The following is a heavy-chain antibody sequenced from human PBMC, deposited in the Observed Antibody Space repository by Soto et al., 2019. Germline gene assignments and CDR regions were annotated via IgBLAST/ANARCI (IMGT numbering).Heavy chain of an antibody. CDR2: LSGTGGST. CDR3: AKDWSETHSYYYGMDV. Sequence: GGALRRSGAASVVTFSSYAMSWVREAPGEGLEWVSALSGTGGSTYYADYVKRRLTNSSDNSKNTPYLQMNSTRADDTAVYNCAKDWSETHSYYYGMDVWGQGTTVTVSS. J-gene: IGHJ6*02. V-gene: IGHV3-23*01. D-gene: IGHD2-8*02. CDR1: VVTFSSYA.